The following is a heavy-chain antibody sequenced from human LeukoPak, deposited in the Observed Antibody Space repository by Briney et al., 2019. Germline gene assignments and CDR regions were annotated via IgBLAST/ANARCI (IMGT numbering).Heavy chain of an antibody. V-gene: IGHV3-21*01. CDR1: VFTFSSYS. Sequence: GGSLRLSCAASVFTFSSYSMNWVRQAPGKGLEWVSSISSSSSYIYYADSVKGRFTISRDNAKNSLYLQMNSLRAEDTAVYYCARGLPMGFGGLLWGESYDWFDPWGQGTLVTVSS. CDR2: ISSSSSYI. CDR3: ARGLPMGFGGLLWGESYDWFDP. J-gene: IGHJ5*02. D-gene: IGHD3-10*01.